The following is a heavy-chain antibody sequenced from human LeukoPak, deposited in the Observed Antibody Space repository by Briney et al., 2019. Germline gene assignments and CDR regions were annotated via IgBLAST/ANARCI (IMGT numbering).Heavy chain of an antibody. CDR2: VRDDGSSQ. Sequence: GGSLRLSCAASGFTFSSYGMHWVRQAPGKGLDWVAFVRDDGSSQKYAATVKGRFTTSRDNSKNTLYLQMNNLRPEDTAVYYCTKGQLWASGRAFDIWGQGTMVTVSS. D-gene: IGHD3-16*01. J-gene: IGHJ3*02. CDR3: TKGQLWASGRAFDI. V-gene: IGHV3-30*02. CDR1: GFTFSSYG.